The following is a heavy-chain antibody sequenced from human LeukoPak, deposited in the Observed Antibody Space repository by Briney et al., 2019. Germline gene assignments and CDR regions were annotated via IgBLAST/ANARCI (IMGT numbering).Heavy chain of an antibody. D-gene: IGHD2-15*01. V-gene: IGHV1-69*06. CDR1: GGTFSSYA. CDR3: ATGIGYCSGGSCYQKYYFDY. Sequence: ASVKVSCEASGGTFSSYAISWVRQAPGQGLEWMGGIIPIFGTANYAQKFQGRVTITADKSTSTAYMELSSLRSEDTAVYYCATGIGYCSGGSCYQKYYFDYWGQGTLVTVSS. CDR2: IIPIFGTA. J-gene: IGHJ4*02.